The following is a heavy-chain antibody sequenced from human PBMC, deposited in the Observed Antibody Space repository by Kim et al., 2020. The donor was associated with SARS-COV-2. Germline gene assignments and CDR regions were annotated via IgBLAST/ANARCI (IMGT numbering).Heavy chain of an antibody. CDR2: IHYSGST. Sequence: SETLSLTCTVSGGSISSYYCSWIRQPPGKGLEWMGYIHYSGSTNYNPSLKSRVTISVDTSKNQFSLKLSSVTAADTALYYCARGSYYDSSGYYFDAFDIWGQGTMVTVSS. D-gene: IGHD3-22*01. V-gene: IGHV4-59*13. J-gene: IGHJ3*02. CDR1: GGSISSYY. CDR3: ARGSYYDSSGYYFDAFDI.